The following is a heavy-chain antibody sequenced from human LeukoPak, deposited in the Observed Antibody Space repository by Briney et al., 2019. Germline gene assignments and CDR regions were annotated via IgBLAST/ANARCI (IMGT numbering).Heavy chain of an antibody. D-gene: IGHD3-10*01. V-gene: IGHV1-18*01. CDR2: ISAYNGNT. CDR3: ARGEFGELSTSNWFDP. CDR1: GYTFTSYG. Sequence: ASVKVSCKASGYTFTSYGISWVRQAPGQGLEWMGWISAYNGNTNYAQKLQGRVTMTTDTSTSTAYMELRSLRSDDTAVYYCARGEFGELSTSNWFDPWGQGTLVTVSS. J-gene: IGHJ5*02.